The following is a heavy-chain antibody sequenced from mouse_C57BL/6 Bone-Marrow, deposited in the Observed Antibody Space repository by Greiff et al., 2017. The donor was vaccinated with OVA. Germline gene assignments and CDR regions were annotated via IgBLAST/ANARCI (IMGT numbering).Heavy chain of an antibody. CDR1: GYTFTSYW. CDR3: ARGSSLYYYAMDY. V-gene: IGHV1-55*01. CDR2: IYPGSGST. D-gene: IGHD1-1*01. Sequence: QVHVKQPGAELVKPGASVKMSCKASGYTFTSYWITWVKQRPGQGLEWIGDIYPGSGSTNYNEKFKSKATLTVDTSSSTAYMQLSSLTSEDSAVYYCARGSSLYYYAMDYWGQGTSVTVSS. J-gene: IGHJ4*01.